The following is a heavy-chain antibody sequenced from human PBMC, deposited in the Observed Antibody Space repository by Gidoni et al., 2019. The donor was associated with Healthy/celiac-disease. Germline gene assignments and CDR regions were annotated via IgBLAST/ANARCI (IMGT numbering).Heavy chain of an antibody. CDR1: GGSFRGYY. D-gene: IGHD5-18*01. Sequence: QVQLQQWGAGLLKPSATLSLPCAVYGGSFRGYYWSWIRQPPGKGLEWIGEINHSGSTNYNPSLKSRVTISVDTSKNQFSLKLRSVTAADTAVYYCAIGERAYTYGFLFDYWGQGTLVTVSS. CDR2: INHSGST. V-gene: IGHV4-34*01. CDR3: AIGERAYTYGFLFDY. J-gene: IGHJ4*02.